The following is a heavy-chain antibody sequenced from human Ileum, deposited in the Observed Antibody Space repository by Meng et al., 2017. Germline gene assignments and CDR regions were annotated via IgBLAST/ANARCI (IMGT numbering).Heavy chain of an antibody. J-gene: IGHJ4*02. Sequence: QVQLQQGGAGLLKRSETLSLPAAGYGGSFSGYYWSWIRQPPGKGLEWIGEINHSGSTNYTPSLKSRVTISVDTSKNQFSLKLSSVTAADTAVYYCARGGGRYGPDFDYWGQGTLVTVSS. CDR3: ARGGGRYGPDFDY. V-gene: IGHV4-34*01. CDR2: INHSGST. CDR1: GGSFSGYY. D-gene: IGHD3-16*01.